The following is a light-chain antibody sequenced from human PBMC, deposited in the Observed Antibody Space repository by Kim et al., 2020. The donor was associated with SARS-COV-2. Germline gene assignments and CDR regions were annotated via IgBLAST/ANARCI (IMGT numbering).Light chain of an antibody. V-gene: IGKV1-12*01. CDR3: QQANSFPYT. J-gene: IGKJ2*01. Sequence: SVGTGGTSTCRSSQGISSWLAWYQQKPGKAPKLLIYAASSLQSGVPSRFSGSGSGTDFTLTISSLQPEDFATYYCQQANSFPYTFGQGTKLEI. CDR2: AAS. CDR1: QGISSW.